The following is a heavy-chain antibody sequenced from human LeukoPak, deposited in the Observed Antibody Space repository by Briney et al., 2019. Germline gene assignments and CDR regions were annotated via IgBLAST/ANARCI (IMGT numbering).Heavy chain of an antibody. CDR2: ISNNGDHT. D-gene: IGHD4-17*01. V-gene: IGHV3-64D*09. CDR3: VKATVTSSYFDYFDS. CDR1: GFSFSICS. Sequence: GGSLRPSCSASGFSFSICSMHWVRQAPGKGLEYVSAISNNGDHTNYADSVKGRFTISRDNSKNTLYLQMSSLRAEDTAVYYCVKATVTSSYFDYFDSWGQGTRVTVSS. J-gene: IGHJ4*02.